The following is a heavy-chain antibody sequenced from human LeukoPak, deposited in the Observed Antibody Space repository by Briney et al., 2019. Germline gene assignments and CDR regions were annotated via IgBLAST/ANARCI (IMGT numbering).Heavy chain of an antibody. V-gene: IGHV3-30*02. J-gene: IGHJ3*02. CDR1: GFTFSSYG. D-gene: IGHD3-3*01. CDR2: IRYDGSNK. Sequence: PGGSLRLSCAASGFTFSSYGMHWVRQAPGKGLEWVAFIRYDGSNKYYADSVKGRFIISRDNAKNSLYLQMNSLRAEDTAVYYCARDKGYDFWSGYYGAFDIWGQGTMVTVSS. CDR3: ARDKGYDFWSGYYGAFDI.